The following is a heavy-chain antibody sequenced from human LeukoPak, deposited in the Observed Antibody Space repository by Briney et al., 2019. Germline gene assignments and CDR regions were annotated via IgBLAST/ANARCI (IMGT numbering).Heavy chain of an antibody. CDR3: AKDGGGYTPSDMDV. Sequence: QPGGSLRLSCAASGFTFSSYAMNWVRQAPGKGLEWVSAISGSGVSTYYADSVKGRFTISRDNSKNTLYLEMDSLRPEDTAVYYCAKDGGGYTPSDMDVWGKGTTVSVSS. D-gene: IGHD5-12*01. V-gene: IGHV3-23*01. CDR2: ISGSGVST. CDR1: GFTFSSYA. J-gene: IGHJ6*03.